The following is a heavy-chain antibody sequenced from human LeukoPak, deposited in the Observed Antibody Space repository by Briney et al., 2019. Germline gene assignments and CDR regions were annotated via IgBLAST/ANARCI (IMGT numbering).Heavy chain of an antibody. Sequence: GGSLRLSCAASGFTVSTNYMSWVRQAPGKGLEWISYISSSSTTIHYADSVKGRFTISRDNAKNLPYLQMDSLRAEDTAVYYCARYVGAHFDYWGQGTLVTVSS. CDR2: ISSSSTTI. D-gene: IGHD1-26*01. CDR1: GFTVSTNY. J-gene: IGHJ4*02. CDR3: ARYVGAHFDY. V-gene: IGHV3-48*04.